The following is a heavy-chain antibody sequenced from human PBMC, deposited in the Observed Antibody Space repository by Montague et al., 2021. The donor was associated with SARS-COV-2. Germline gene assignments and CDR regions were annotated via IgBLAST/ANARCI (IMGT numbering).Heavy chain of an antibody. CDR3: ARRTYDILTGYDYGMDV. CDR2: IDWDDDK. V-gene: IGHV2-70*11. J-gene: IGHJ6*02. CDR1: GFSLSTSGMC. D-gene: IGHD3-9*01. Sequence: VKPTQTLTLTCTFSGFSLSTSGMCVGWIRQPPGKALEWLARIDWDDDKYYSTSLKTRLTISKDTSKNQVVLTMTNMDPVDTATYYCARRTYDILTGYDYGMDVRGQGTTVTVSS.